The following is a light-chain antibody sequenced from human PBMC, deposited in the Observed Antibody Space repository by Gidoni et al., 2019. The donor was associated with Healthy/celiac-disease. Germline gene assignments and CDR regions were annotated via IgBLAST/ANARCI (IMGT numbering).Light chain of an antibody. Sequence: QSALTQPRPVSGSPGQSVTSSCTGTSSDVGGYNYVSWYQQHPGKAPTLMIYDVSKRPSGVPDRFSGSKSGNTASLTISGLQAEDEADYYCCSYAGSYTFHVVFGGGTKLTVL. J-gene: IGLJ2*01. CDR1: SSDVGGYNY. CDR3: CSYAGSYTFHVV. V-gene: IGLV2-11*01. CDR2: DVS.